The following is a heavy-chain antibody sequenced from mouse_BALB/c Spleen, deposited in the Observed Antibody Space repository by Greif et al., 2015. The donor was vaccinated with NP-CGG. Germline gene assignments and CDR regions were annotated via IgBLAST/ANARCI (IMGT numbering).Heavy chain of an antibody. CDR3: TRSGYYFWFAY. J-gene: IGHJ3*01. CDR2: INPSNGGT. V-gene: IGHV1S81*02. Sequence: QVQLQQSGAELVKPGASVKLSCKASGYTFTSYYMYWVKQRPGQGLEWIGEINPSNGGTNFNEKFKSKATLTVDKSSSTAYMQLSSLTSEDSAVYYCTRSGYYFWFAYWGQGTLSLSLQ. D-gene: IGHD2-3*01. CDR1: GYTFTSYY.